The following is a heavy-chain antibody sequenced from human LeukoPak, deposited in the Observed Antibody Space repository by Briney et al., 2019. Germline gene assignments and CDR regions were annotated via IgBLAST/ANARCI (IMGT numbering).Heavy chain of an antibody. V-gene: IGHV3-23*01. D-gene: IGHD5-24*01. CDR1: GFSLSTYV. CDR2: ISGSAGTT. J-gene: IGHJ4*02. Sequence: GGSLRLSCAASGFSLSTYVMSWVRQAPGKGLEWVSGISGSAGTTYSAASVKGRFTISRDNSKTTLYLQMTSLRAEYTAVYYCAKDQTVGDGHIDSEYWGQGTLVTVSS. CDR3: AKDQTVGDGHIDSEY.